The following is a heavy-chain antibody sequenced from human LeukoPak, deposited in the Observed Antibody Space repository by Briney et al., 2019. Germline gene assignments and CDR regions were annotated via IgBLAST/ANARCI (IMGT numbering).Heavy chain of an antibody. D-gene: IGHD3-16*01. CDR3: ARETSQKGAHYMDV. Sequence: SETLSLTCTVSGGSISSSSYYWGWIRQPPGKGLEWIGEINLRGSTTYNPSLKSRVTISLDESKNQFSLKLSSVTAADTAVYYCARETSQKGAHYMDVWGKGTTVTISS. J-gene: IGHJ6*03. V-gene: IGHV4-39*07. CDR2: INLRGST. CDR1: GGSISSSSYY.